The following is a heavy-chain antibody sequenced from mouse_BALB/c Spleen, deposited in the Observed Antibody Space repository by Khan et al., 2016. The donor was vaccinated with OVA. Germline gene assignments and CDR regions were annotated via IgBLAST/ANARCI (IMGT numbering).Heavy chain of an antibody. CDR1: GFTFSNYA. V-gene: IGHV5-9-3*01. CDR3: ARHGTYGNNAMDY. CDR2: ITTGGTYA. D-gene: IGHD2-10*02. Sequence: EVELVESGGGLVKPGGSLELSCAASGFTFSNYAMSWVRQTPEKRLEWVATITTGGTYAYYPDSVKGRFTISRDNAKNTLYLQMSSLRSEDTAMYYCARHGTYGNNAMDYWGQGTSVTVSS. J-gene: IGHJ4*01.